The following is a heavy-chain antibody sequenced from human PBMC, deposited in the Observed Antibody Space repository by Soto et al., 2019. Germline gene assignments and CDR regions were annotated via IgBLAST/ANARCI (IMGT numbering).Heavy chain of an antibody. D-gene: IGHD4-17*01. V-gene: IGHV3-23*01. J-gene: IGHJ5*02. CDR2: IRNTIDDT. CDR3: VKKFDDRRTTFWFDT. CDR1: GFTFSNYG. Sequence: EVQLLESGGDLVQPGGSLRLSCAASGFTFSNYGMTWVRQAPGKGLEWVSSIRNTIDDTYYADSVEGRFTISRDNSKNTHYLQMHDLRAEDTAMYYCVKKFDDRRTTFWFDTWGQGTLVTVSS.